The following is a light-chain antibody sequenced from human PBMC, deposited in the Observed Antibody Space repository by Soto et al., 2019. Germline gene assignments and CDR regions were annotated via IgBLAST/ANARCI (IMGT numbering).Light chain of an antibody. CDR1: QSVSSTK. V-gene: IGKV3-20*01. CDR2: DAS. CDR3: QQYSSSPIN. J-gene: IGKJ5*01. Sequence: IVLTQSPGTLSLSPWERATLSCRASQSVSSTKLAWYQQKPGQAPRLLIYDASNRATGIPARFSDSGSGTDFTLTISSLEPEDFAVYYCQQYSSSPINFGQGTRLEIK.